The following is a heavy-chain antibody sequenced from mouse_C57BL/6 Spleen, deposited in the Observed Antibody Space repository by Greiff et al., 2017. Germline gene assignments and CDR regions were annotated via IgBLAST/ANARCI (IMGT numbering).Heavy chain of an antibody. CDR2: IDPETGGT. J-gene: IGHJ4*01. Sequence: VQLQQSGAELVRPGASVTLSCKASGYTFTDYEMHWVKQTPVHGLEWIGAIDPETGGTAYNQKFKGKAILTADKSSSTAYMELRSLTSEDSAVYYWTPYDYDGYAMDYWGQGTSVTVSS. CDR3: TPYDYDGYAMDY. D-gene: IGHD2-4*01. V-gene: IGHV1-15*01. CDR1: GYTFTDYE.